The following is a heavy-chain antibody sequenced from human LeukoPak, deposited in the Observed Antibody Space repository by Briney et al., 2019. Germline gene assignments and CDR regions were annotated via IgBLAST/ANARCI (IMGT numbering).Heavy chain of an antibody. CDR1: ISTLSTYW. Sequence: PGGSLSLYCAASISTLSTYWMTWFRQTAGKGLEWVASLRQGGSDKYYVDSVKGRFTIPRDNAANSLYLQMNSLRAEDTAVYYCARETRGTVGSYWGQGTLVTVSS. J-gene: IGHJ4*02. V-gene: IGHV3-7*05. CDR2: LRQGGSDK. D-gene: IGHD1-26*01. CDR3: ARETRGTVGSY.